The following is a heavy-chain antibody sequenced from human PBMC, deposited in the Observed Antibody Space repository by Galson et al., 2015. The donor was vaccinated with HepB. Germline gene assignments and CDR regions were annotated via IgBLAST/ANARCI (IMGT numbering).Heavy chain of an antibody. Sequence: LSLTCTVSGGSISSSSYYWGWVRQPPGKGLEWIGSIYYSGSTYYNPSLKSRVTISVDTSKNQFSLKLSSVTAADTAVYYCARDPTSNPFDYWGQGTLVTVSS. J-gene: IGHJ4*02. CDR3: ARDPTSNPFDY. D-gene: IGHD1-14*01. V-gene: IGHV4-39*07. CDR1: GGSISSSSYY. CDR2: IYYSGST.